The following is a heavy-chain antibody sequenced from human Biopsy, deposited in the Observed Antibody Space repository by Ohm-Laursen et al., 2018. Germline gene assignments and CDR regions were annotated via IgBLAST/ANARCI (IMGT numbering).Heavy chain of an antibody. CDR2: LSSRGSNI. V-gene: IGHV3-11*01. CDR1: GFTFSDYY. D-gene: IGHD3-3*01. Sequence: SLRLSCAASGFTFSDYYMSWIRQAPGKGLEWISYLSSRGSNIYYADSVKGRFTVSRDNANNSLFLQMNSLRAEDTAVYYCARFPDFWSGYYVDSRGRGTTVTVSS. J-gene: IGHJ6*02. CDR3: ARFPDFWSGYYVDS.